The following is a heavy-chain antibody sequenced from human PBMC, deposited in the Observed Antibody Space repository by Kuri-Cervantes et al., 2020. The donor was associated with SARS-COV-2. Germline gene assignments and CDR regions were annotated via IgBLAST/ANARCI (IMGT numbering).Heavy chain of an antibody. CDR2: INTNTGNP. CDR1: GYTFTSYA. D-gene: IGHD5-12*01. J-gene: IGHJ6*03. CDR3: AKSVGYDLHFYYYMDV. Sequence: ASVMVSCKASGYTFTSYAMNWVRQAPGQGLEWMGWINTNTGNPTYAQGFTGRFVFSLDTSVSTAYLQISGLKAEDTAVYYCAKSVGYDLHFYYYMDVWGTGTTVTVSS. V-gene: IGHV7-4-1*02.